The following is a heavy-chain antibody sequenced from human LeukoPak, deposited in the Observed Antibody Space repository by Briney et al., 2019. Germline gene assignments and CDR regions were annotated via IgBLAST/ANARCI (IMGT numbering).Heavy chain of an antibody. CDR1: GGSISSYY. V-gene: IGHV4-59*01. CDR2: IYYSGNT. CDR3: ARIRPAAAIDPHAFDI. J-gene: IGHJ3*02. Sequence: SETLSLTCTVSGGSISSYYWSWIRQPPGKGLEWIGNIYYSGNTNYNPSLKSRVTISVDTSRNQFSLNLSSVTAADTAVYYCARIRPAAAIDPHAFDIWGQGTMVTVSS. D-gene: IGHD2-2*01.